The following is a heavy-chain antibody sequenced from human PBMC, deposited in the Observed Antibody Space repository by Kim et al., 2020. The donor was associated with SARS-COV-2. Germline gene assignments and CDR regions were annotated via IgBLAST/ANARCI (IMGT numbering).Heavy chain of an antibody. J-gene: IGHJ5*02. CDR3: ARDSSSWQGENWLDP. Sequence: DSGKGRFTIPRDTSTNTLYLKMNSLRAEDTAVYYCARDSSSWQGENWLDPWGRGTLVTVSS. V-gene: IGHV3-30*07. D-gene: IGHD6-13*01.